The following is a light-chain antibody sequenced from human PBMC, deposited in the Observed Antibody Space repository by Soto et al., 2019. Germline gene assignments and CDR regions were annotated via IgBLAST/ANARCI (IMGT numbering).Light chain of an antibody. CDR1: GSDVGSSRY. J-gene: IGLJ2*01. Sequence: QSALTQPASVSGSPGQSITISCTGSGSDVGSSRYVSWYQQHPGKAPKLMILEVTTRPSGISDRFSGSKSGNTASLTISSLQSEDEADYYCSSYSSSSTPVVFGGGTKLTVL. CDR3: SSYSSSSTPVV. CDR2: EVT. V-gene: IGLV2-14*01.